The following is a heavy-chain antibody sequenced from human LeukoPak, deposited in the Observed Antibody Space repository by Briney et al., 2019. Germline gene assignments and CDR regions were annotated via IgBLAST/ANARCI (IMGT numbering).Heavy chain of an antibody. CDR3: AKRIGSCNSISCLYFDH. V-gene: IGHV3-23*01. Sequence: TGGSLRLSCAASGFTFNNYAMSWVRQAPGKWLEWVSTISGSATGTYYGDSVKGRFTISRDNSKNTLYLQMNSLRAEDTAVYYCAKRIGSCNSISCLYFDHWGQGALVTVSS. CDR2: ISGSATGT. CDR1: GFTFNNYA. J-gene: IGHJ4*02. D-gene: IGHD2-2*01.